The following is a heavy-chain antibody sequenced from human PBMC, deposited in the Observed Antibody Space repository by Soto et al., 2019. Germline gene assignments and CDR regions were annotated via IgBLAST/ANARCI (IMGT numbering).Heavy chain of an antibody. CDR2: IYYSGST. J-gene: IGHJ4*02. D-gene: IGHD3-22*01. CDR1: GGSISSSGYY. Sequence: PSETLSLTCTVAGGSISSSGYYWGWIRQPPGKGLEWIGSIYYSGSTYYNPSLKSRVTISVDTSKNQFSLKLSSVTAADTAVYYCARRNTYYYDSSGYYHFDYWGQGTLVTVSS. V-gene: IGHV4-39*01. CDR3: ARRNTYYYDSSGYYHFDY.